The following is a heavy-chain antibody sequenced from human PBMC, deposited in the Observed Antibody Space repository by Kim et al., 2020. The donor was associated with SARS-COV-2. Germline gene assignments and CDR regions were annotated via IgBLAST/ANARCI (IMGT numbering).Heavy chain of an antibody. Sequence: ADSVKGRFTISRDNAKNSLYLQMNSLRDEDTAVYYCARSSIAVAGYYFDYWGQGTLVTVSS. V-gene: IGHV3-48*02. CDR3: ARSSIAVAGYYFDY. J-gene: IGHJ4*02. D-gene: IGHD6-19*01.